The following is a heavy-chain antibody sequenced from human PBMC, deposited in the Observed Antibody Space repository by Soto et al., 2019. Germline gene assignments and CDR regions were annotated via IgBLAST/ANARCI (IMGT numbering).Heavy chain of an antibody. CDR3: AKVMARVWFGELGPYGMDV. D-gene: IGHD3-10*01. CDR2: ISGSGGST. Sequence: SLRLSCAASGFTFSRYAMSWVRQAPGKGLEWVSAISGSGGSTYYADSVKGRFTISRDNSKNTLYLQMNSLRAEDTAVYYCAKVMARVWFGELGPYGMDVWGQGTTVTVSS. V-gene: IGHV3-23*01. CDR1: GFTFSRYA. J-gene: IGHJ6*02.